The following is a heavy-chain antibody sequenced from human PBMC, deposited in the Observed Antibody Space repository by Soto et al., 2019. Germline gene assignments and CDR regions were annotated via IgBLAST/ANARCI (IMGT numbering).Heavy chain of an antibody. CDR1: GFTFSSYG. Sequence: QVQLVESGGGVVQPGRSLRLSCAASGFTFSSYGMHWVRQAPGKGLEWVAVISYDGSNKYYAYSVKGRFTISRDNSKNTLYLQMNSLRAEDTAVYYCAKERGYSYALFDYWGQGTLVTVSS. J-gene: IGHJ4*02. V-gene: IGHV3-30*18. D-gene: IGHD5-18*01. CDR3: AKERGYSYALFDY. CDR2: ISYDGSNK.